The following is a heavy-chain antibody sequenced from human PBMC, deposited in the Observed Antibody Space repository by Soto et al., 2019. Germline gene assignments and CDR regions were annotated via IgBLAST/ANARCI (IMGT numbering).Heavy chain of an antibody. D-gene: IGHD1-26*01. Sequence: EVQLVETGGGLIQPGGSLRLSCLASGFSVTTNYIIWVRQPPGKGLEWVSTTFTGGSTHYADSVKGRFSISRDNSKKTVYLQMNNLRVEDTAVYYCEKKPPSSIQGWAFGMDVWGQGTTVSVSS. V-gene: IGHV3-53*02. J-gene: IGHJ6*02. CDR2: TFTGGST. CDR3: EKKPPSSIQGWAFGMDV. CDR1: GFSVTTNY.